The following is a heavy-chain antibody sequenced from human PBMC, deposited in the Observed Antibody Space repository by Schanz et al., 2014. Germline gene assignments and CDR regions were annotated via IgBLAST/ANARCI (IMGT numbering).Heavy chain of an antibody. Sequence: EVHLVESGGGLVQPGGSLRLSCAASGITFSDYYMSWIRQDPGKGLVWVARINSVGSNTDYADSVTGRFTISRDNAKNTLYLQMNTLGAEDTAVYYCARKMKLGVYGGKGHDSLDIWGQGTMVTVSS. CDR2: INSVGSNT. D-gene: IGHD4-17*01. J-gene: IGHJ3*02. V-gene: IGHV3-74*02. CDR1: GITFSDYY. CDR3: ARKMKLGVYGGKGHDSLDI.